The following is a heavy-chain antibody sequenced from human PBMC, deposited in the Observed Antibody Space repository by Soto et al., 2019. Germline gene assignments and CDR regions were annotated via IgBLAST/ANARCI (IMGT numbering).Heavy chain of an antibody. Sequence: ASVQVSCKASVYTVSTYAMHWVRQAPGQSLEWMGWINGGTGQTRYSQRFQDRDTITRDTSAKTTYMDLTSHRSEDTAVYYCARGKGMEENYYYYGMDIWGQGTTVTVSS. J-gene: IGHJ6*02. V-gene: IGHV1-3*01. CDR2: INGGTGQT. CDR1: VYTVSTYA. D-gene: IGHD1-1*01. CDR3: ARGKGMEENYYYYGMDI.